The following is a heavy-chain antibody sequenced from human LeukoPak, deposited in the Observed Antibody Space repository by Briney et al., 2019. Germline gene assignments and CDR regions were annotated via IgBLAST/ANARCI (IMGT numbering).Heavy chain of an antibody. CDR3: ARMKPAVV. Sequence: GASVKVSCKSSGYTFSDYFIHWVRQAPGQGRQWMGCINPNSGVTNYSQKFQGRVTMTRDTSISTAFMELSSLRSDDTAMYYCARMKPAVVWGQGTLVTVSS. J-gene: IGHJ4*02. CDR2: INPNSGVT. V-gene: IGHV1-2*02. CDR1: GYTFSDYF. D-gene: IGHD4-23*01.